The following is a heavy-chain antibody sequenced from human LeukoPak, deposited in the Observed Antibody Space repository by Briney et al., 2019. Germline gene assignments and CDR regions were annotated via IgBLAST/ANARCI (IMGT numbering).Heavy chain of an antibody. J-gene: IGHJ4*02. Sequence: GGSLRLSCAASGFTFSSYAMSWVRQAPGKGLEWVSGISGSGGSTYYSDSVKGRFTISRDNSKNTLYLQMTSVRAEDTAVYYCAKQKYYFDSSGYDYWGQGTLVTVSS. CDR2: ISGSGGST. CDR1: GFTFSSYA. V-gene: IGHV3-23*01. CDR3: AKQKYYFDSSGYDY. D-gene: IGHD3-22*01.